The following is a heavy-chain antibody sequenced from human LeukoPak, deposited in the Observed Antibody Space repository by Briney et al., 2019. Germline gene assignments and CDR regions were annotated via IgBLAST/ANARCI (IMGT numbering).Heavy chain of an antibody. CDR2: INPSGGST. CDR3: ARDFGLITMIGDYYYMDV. V-gene: IGHV1-46*01. D-gene: IGHD3-22*01. J-gene: IGHJ6*03. CDR1: GYTFTSYY. Sequence: ASXXXXXKASGYTFTSYYMHWVRQAPGQGLEWMGIINPSGGSTSYAQKFQGRVTMTRDTSTSTVYMELSSLRSEDTAVYYCARDFGLITMIGDYYYMDVWGKGTTVTVSS.